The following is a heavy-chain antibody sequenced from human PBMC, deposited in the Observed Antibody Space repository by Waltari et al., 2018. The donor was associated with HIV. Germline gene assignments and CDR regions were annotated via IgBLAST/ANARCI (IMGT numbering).Heavy chain of an antibody. V-gene: IGHV1-2*02. Sequence: QVPLVQSGAEVKTPGASVKVSCTALRFTSTAYYVHRVRQAPGKGLEWMGWINPKSGVTHFAQNFQGRINMTRDTSIKTAYLELSRLQSDDTAVYYCARDWWQLPSGGYFFDYWGQGTLVTVSS. CDR2: INPKSGVT. J-gene: IGHJ4*02. CDR1: RFTSTAYY. CDR3: ARDWWQLPSGGYFFDY. D-gene: IGHD2-15*01.